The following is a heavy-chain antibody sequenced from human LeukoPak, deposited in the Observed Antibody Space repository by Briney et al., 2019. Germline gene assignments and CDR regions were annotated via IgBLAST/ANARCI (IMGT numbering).Heavy chain of an antibody. Sequence: SETLSLTCSVSGDSISYFYWSWIRQPPGKGLEWIGYIYYSGSTNYNPSLKSRVTISVDTSKNQFSLKLSSVTAADTAVYYCARAIRGTMVRGNAYYFDYWGQGTLVTVSS. V-gene: IGHV4-59*01. J-gene: IGHJ4*02. CDR1: GDSISYFY. CDR3: ARAIRGTMVRGNAYYFDY. D-gene: IGHD3-10*01. CDR2: IYYSGST.